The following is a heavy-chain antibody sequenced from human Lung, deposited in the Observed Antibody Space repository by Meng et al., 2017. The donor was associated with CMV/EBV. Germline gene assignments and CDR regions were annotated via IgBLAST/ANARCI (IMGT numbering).Heavy chain of an antibody. Sequence: SCKTSGGTLSSYGISWMRQAPGQGLEWMGGIIPILGTANYAQKFQGRVTITTDESTSTAYMELSSLSSEDTAVYYCARGDSSWYRLDYWGQGTLVTVSS. CDR2: IIPILGTA. D-gene: IGHD6-13*01. CDR1: GGTLSSYG. J-gene: IGHJ4*02. V-gene: IGHV1-69*05. CDR3: ARGDSSWYRLDY.